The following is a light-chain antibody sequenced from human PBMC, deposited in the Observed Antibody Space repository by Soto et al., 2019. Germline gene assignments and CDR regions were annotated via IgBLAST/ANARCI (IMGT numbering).Light chain of an antibody. CDR3: QQSYRTPIT. J-gene: IGKJ5*01. CDR2: AAS. CDR1: QSISTY. V-gene: IGKV1-39*01. Sequence: DIQLTLSPSPLSASVGDRVAITCLASQSISTYLNWYQQKPGKAPKVLIYAASNLQSGVPPRFSGSGSGTDFTLTISSLQPEDVATYFCQQSYRTPITFGQGTRLEIK.